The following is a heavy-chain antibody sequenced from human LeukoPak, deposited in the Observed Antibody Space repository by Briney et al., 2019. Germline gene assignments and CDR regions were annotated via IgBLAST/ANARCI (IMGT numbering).Heavy chain of an antibody. CDR3: ASHGSGSYNSWFDP. D-gene: IGHD3-10*01. Sequence: NPSETLSLTCAVYGGSFSGYYWSWIRQPPGKGLEWIGEINHSGSTNYNPSLKSRVTISVDTSKNQFSLKLSSVTAADTAVYYCASHGSGSYNSWFDPWGQGTLVTVSS. CDR1: GGSFSGYY. V-gene: IGHV4-34*01. CDR2: INHSGST. J-gene: IGHJ5*02.